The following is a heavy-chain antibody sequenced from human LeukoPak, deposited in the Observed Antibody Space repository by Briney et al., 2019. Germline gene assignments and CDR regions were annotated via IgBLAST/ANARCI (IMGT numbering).Heavy chain of an antibody. CDR1: GLSFSSFA. Sequence: PGGSLRLSCAASGLSFSSFAMSWVRLGPARGLEWVSSIRGNGDTFYADSVKGRFTLFSDSSTNTVYFQLNNLRVEDTAIYYCAKASWVSSTDAVRWGQGTLVTVSS. CDR3: AKASWVSSTDAVR. J-gene: IGHJ4*02. V-gene: IGHV3-23*01. D-gene: IGHD3-16*01. CDR2: IRGNGDT.